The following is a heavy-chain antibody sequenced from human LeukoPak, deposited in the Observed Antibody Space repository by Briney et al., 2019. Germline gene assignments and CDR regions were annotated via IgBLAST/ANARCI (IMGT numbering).Heavy chain of an antibody. J-gene: IGHJ1*01. V-gene: IGHV1-69*05. CDR3: ARQFYGSGSFSEYFQH. D-gene: IGHD3-10*01. CDR1: GGTFSSYA. CDR2: IIPIFGTA. Sequence: SVKVSCKASGGTFSSYAISWVRQAPGQGLEWMGRIIPIFGTANYAQKFQGRVTITTDESTSTAYMELSSLRSEDTAAYYCARQFYGSGSFSEYFQHWGQGTLVTVSS.